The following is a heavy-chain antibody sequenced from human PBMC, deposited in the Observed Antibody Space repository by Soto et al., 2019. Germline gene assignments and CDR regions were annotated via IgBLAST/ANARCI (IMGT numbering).Heavy chain of an antibody. J-gene: IGHJ4*02. D-gene: IGHD3-3*01. V-gene: IGHV3-48*01. CDR2: ISSSSSTI. CDR3: ARATCHWSGYYWPYDY. CDR1: GFTFSSYS. Sequence: EVQLVESGGGLVQPGGSLRLSCAASGFTFSSYSMNWVRQAPGKGLEWVSYISSSSSTIYYADSVKGRFTISRDNAKNSRYLQMNSLRAEDTAVYYGARATCHWSGYYWPYDYWGQGTLVTVSS.